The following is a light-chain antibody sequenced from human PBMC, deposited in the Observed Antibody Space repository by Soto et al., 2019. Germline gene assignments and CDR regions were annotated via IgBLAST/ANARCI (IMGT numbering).Light chain of an antibody. CDR1: TSNIGNYH. CDR2: DTS. J-gene: IGLJ2*01. Sequence: QSVLTQPPSVSAAPGQKVTISCSGSTSNIGNYHVCWYQHVPGRAPKVLIYDTSKRPSGIPDRFSGSKSGTSATLDVAGLQTGDEADYYCGTWDTSLRVVLFGGGTKLTVL. V-gene: IGLV1-51*01. CDR3: GTWDTSLRVVL.